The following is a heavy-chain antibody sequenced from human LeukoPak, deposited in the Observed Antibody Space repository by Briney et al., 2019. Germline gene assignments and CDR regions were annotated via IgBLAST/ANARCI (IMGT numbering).Heavy chain of an antibody. CDR2: ISDSGGKA. CDR1: GFTFSSCA. J-gene: IGHJ3*02. Sequence: GGSLRLSCAASGFTFSSCALSWVRQSPGKGLEWVSAISDSGGKAWYVDSMKGRFTISRDNSKNTLYLQMNSLRAEDTAVYYCAKDPIVFNSGDYYLGAFNIWGQGTMVTVSS. D-gene: IGHD2-21*02. V-gene: IGHV3-23*01. CDR3: AKDPIVFNSGDYYLGAFNI.